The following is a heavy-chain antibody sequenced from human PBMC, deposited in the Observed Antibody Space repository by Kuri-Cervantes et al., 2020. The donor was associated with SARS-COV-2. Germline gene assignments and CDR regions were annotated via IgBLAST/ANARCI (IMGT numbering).Heavy chain of an antibody. CDR3: ARGPIQALWAPRYGMDV. V-gene: IGHV4-61*01. CDR1: GGSVSSGSYY. CDR2: IYYSGST. Sequence: GSLRLSCTVSGGSVSSGSYYWSWIRQPPGKGLEWIGYIYYSGSTNYNPPLKSRVTISVDTSKNQFSLKLSSVTAADTAVYYCARGPIQALWAPRYGMDVWGQGTTVTVSS. J-gene: IGHJ6*02. D-gene: IGHD5-18*01.